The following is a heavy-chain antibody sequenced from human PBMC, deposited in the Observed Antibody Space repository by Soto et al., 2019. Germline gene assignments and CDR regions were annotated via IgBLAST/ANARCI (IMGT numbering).Heavy chain of an antibody. V-gene: IGHV5-10-1*01. CDR2: IDPSDSYT. J-gene: IGHJ6*02. CDR3: ASSPRGYCSSTSCRELGNYYGMDV. CDR1: GYSFTSYW. D-gene: IGHD2-2*01. Sequence: GESLKISCKGSGYSFTSYWISWVRQMPGKGLEWMGRIDPSDSYTNYSPSFQGHVTISADKSISNANLQWSSLRASVTALYYCASSPRGYCSSTSCRELGNYYGMDVWGQGT.